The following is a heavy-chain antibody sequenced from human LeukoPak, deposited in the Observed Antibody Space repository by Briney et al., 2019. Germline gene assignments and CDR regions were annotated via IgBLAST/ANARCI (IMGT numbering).Heavy chain of an antibody. D-gene: IGHD6-13*01. Sequence: GGSLRLSCAGSGFTFSSYSMNWVRQAPGKGLEWVSVISDSGGSTYYADSVKGRLTLSRDNSKNTLYLQMNSLRAEDTAMYYCARVAAAAYYDAFDIWGQGTMVTVSS. J-gene: IGHJ3*02. V-gene: IGHV3-23*01. CDR1: GFTFSSYS. CDR2: ISDSGGST. CDR3: ARVAAAAYYDAFDI.